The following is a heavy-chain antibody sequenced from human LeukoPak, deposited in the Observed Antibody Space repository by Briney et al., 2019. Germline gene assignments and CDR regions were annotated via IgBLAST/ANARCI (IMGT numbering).Heavy chain of an antibody. CDR1: GFTFSSYE. CDR3: ARGRFGSC. D-gene: IGHD6-13*01. CDR2: ISSSGNSI. J-gene: IGHJ1*01. Sequence: QPGGSLRRSCAASGFTFSSYEMNWVRQAPGKGLEWVSYISSSGNSIYYADSVKGRFTISRDNAKNSLYLQMNSLRAEDMAVYYCARGRFGSCWGQGTLVTVSS. V-gene: IGHV3-48*03.